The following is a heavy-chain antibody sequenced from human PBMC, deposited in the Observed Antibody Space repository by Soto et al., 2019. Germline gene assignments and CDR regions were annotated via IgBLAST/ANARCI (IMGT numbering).Heavy chain of an antibody. CDR2: VHASGTT. CDR3: ARAPTQWLAFFDY. CDR1: SDSISSYY. Sequence: QVQLQESGPGLLKPSETLSLTCTVSSDSISSYYWTWIRQPAGKGLEWLGRVHASGTTNYNPSLKSRVTKSLDTSKNDFSLKLNSVTAADTAVYYCARAPTQWLAFFDYWGQGTLVTVSS. D-gene: IGHD6-19*01. V-gene: IGHV4-4*07. J-gene: IGHJ4*02.